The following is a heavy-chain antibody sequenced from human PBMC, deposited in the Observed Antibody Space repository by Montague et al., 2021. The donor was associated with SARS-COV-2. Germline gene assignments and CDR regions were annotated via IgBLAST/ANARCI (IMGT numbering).Heavy chain of an antibody. CDR3: VRGGDYTDYGRVDY. CDR1: GGSISTGSYY. V-gene: IGHV4-39*01. Sequence: SETLSLTCTVAGGSISTGSYYWGRIRQPPRKGLEWIGSIYYSGDSYYNPSLKSRVTISVDTSKNQFSLRLSSVTAADTAVYYCVRGGDYTDYGRVDYWGQGTLVIVSS. D-gene: IGHD4-11*01. CDR2: IYYSGDS. J-gene: IGHJ4*02.